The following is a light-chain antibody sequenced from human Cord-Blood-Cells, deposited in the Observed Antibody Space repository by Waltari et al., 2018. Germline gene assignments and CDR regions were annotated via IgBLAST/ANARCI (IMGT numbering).Light chain of an antibody. Sequence: SYVLTQPPSVSVAPGKTARITCGGTNIGSQSVHWYQQKPGQAPVLVIYYDSDRPSGIPERFSGSNSGNTATLTISRVEAGDEADYYCQVWDSSSDYVFGTGTKVTVL. V-gene: IGLV3-21*04. CDR3: QVWDSSSDYV. CDR2: YDS. J-gene: IGLJ1*01. CDR1: NIGSQS.